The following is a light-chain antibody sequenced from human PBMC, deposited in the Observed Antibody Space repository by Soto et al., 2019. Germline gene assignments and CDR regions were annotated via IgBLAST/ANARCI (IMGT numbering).Light chain of an antibody. CDR2: NNN. Sequence: QSVLTQPPSASGTPGQRVTISCSGSSSNIGSNTVNWYQQLPGTAPKLLIYNNNQRPSGVPDRFSGSKSGTSASLAIGGLQSEDEADYYCAAWDDSLNGLVVGTGTKVTVL. CDR1: SSNIGSNT. V-gene: IGLV1-44*01. J-gene: IGLJ1*01. CDR3: AAWDDSLNGLV.